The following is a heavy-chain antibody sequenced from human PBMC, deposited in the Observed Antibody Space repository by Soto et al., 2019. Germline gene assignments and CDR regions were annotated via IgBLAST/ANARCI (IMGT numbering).Heavy chain of an antibody. Sequence: GGSLRLSCEASGFTFSNYAMNWVRQAPGKGLEWVSVISGNGGDTYYADSVKGRFTISRDNSKNTVYLQMNSLRAEDTAVYYCARVDYDFWSGYYRWGGYYYMDVWGKGTTVTVSS. CDR1: GFTFSNYA. CDR2: ISGNGGDT. CDR3: ARVDYDFWSGYYRWGGYYYMDV. V-gene: IGHV3-23*01. J-gene: IGHJ6*03. D-gene: IGHD3-3*01.